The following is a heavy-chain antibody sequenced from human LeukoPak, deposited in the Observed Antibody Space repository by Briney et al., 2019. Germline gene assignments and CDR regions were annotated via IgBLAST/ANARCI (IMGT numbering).Heavy chain of an antibody. CDR2: IIPIFGTA. CDR3: ARGFWSGRLPEDYYYYMDV. V-gene: IGHV1-69*05. D-gene: IGHD3-3*01. J-gene: IGHJ6*03. CDR1: GGTFSSYA. Sequence: ASVKVSSKASGGTFSSYAISWVRQAPGQGLEWMGGIIPIFGTANYAQKFQGRVTITTDESTSTAYMELSSLRSEDTAVYYCARGFWSGRLPEDYYYYMDVWGKGTTVTVSS.